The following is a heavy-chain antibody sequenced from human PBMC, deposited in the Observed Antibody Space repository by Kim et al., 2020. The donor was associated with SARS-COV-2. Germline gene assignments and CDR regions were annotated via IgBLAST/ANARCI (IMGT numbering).Heavy chain of an antibody. D-gene: IGHD6-19*01. V-gene: IGHV1-69*04. CDR3: ARDPRIAVAGKDYYGMDV. Sequence: QGRVTITADKSTSTAYMELSSLRSEDTAVYYCARDPRIAVAGKDYYGMDVWGQGTTVTVSS. J-gene: IGHJ6*02.